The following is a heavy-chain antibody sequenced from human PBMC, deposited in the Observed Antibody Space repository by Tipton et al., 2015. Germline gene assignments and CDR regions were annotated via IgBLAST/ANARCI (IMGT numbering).Heavy chain of an antibody. CDR1: GGSISSYY. Sequence: TLSLTCTVSGGSISSYYWSWIRQPPGKGLEWIGYIYYSESTNYNPSLKSRVTISVDTSKNQFSLRLSSVTAADTAVYHCARLWSYDFWSGTSYSFDYWGQGTLVTVSS. CDR3: ARLWSYDFWSGTSYSFDY. CDR2: IYYSEST. V-gene: IGHV4-59*01. J-gene: IGHJ4*02. D-gene: IGHD3-3*01.